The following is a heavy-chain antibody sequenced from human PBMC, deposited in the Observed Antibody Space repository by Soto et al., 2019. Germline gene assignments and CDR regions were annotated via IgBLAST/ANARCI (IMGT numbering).Heavy chain of an antibody. V-gene: IGHV3-23*01. CDR1: GFTFSSYA. D-gene: IGHD3-22*01. J-gene: IGHJ4*02. Sequence: GGSLRLSCAASGFTFSSYAMSWVRQAPGKGLEWVSAISVSGGSTYYADSVKGRFTISRDNSKNTLYLQMNSLRAEDTAVYYCAKGNYYDSSGYPDYWGQGTLVTVSS. CDR2: ISVSGGST. CDR3: AKGNYYDSSGYPDY.